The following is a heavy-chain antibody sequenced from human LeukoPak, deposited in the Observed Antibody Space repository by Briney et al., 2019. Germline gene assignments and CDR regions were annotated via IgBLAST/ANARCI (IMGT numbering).Heavy chain of an antibody. D-gene: IGHD6-13*01. CDR3: ARAYSSSWYWNWFDP. V-gene: IGHV4-61*02. J-gene: IGHJ5*02. CDR1: GGSISSGSYY. Sequence: SETLSLTCTVSGGSISSGSYYWRWIRQPAGKGLEWIGRIYTSGSTNYNPSLKSRVTISVDTSKNQFSLKVSSVSAADTAVYYCARAYSSSWYWNWFDPWGQGTLVTVSS. CDR2: IYTSGST.